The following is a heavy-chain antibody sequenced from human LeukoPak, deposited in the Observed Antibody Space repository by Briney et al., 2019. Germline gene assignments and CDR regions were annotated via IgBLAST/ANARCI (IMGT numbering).Heavy chain of an antibody. J-gene: IGHJ4*02. CDR3: AKAYDYGAHTVNFDY. Sequence: PGGSLRLSCAASGFTFSSYAMHWVRQAPGKGLEWVAVISYDGSNTYYPDSVKGRFTISRDNSKNTLYLQMNSLRAEDTAVYYCAKAYDYGAHTVNFDYWGQGTLVTVSS. CDR1: GFTFSSYA. D-gene: IGHD4-17*01. CDR2: ISYDGSNT. V-gene: IGHV3-30-3*01.